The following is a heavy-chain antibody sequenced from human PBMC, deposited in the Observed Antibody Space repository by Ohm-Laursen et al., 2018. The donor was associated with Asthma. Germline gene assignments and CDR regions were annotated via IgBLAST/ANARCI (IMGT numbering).Heavy chain of an antibody. CDR2: IYYSGST. V-gene: IGHV4-59*01. Sequence: SQTLSLTCSVSGGSISSYYWSWIRQPPGKGLEWIGYIYYSGSTNYNPSLKSRGTISVDTSKNQFSLKLSSVTAADTAVYYCARDRGYYDSSGLLLGTAFDYWGQGTLVTVSS. CDR1: GGSISSYY. D-gene: IGHD3-22*01. CDR3: ARDRGYYDSSGLLLGTAFDY. J-gene: IGHJ4*02.